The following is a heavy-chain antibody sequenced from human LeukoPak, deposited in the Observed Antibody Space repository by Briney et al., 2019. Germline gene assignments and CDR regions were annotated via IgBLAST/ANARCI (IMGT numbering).Heavy chain of an antibody. D-gene: IGHD1-26*01. V-gene: IGHV3-53*01. J-gene: IGHJ4*02. CDR1: GFTDISNY. CDR3: ARGGWELSY. CDR2: IYSGGIT. Sequence: GGSLRLSCAAYGFTDISNYMTWVRQAPGKGLEWVSVIYSGGITYYADSVKGRFTISRDNSKNTLYIQINSLRADDTAVYYCARGGWELSYWGQGTLVTVSS.